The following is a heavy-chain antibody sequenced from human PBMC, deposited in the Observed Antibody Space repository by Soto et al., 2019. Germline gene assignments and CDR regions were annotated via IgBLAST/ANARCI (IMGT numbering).Heavy chain of an antibody. CDR2: IWNDGSNS. V-gene: IGHV3-33*01. CDR1: GFTFNNYG. CDR3: ARRQIPPPTRGAANARGGMDV. Sequence: QVQLVESGGGVDQPGRSLRLSCAASGFTFNNYGMHWVRQAPGKGLEWLAVIWNDGSNSSYANSVKGRFTISRDNSKNTLYLQMSSLSAEDTAVYYCARRQIPPPTRGAANARGGMDVWGQGTTVTVSS. D-gene: IGHD6-13*01. J-gene: IGHJ6*02.